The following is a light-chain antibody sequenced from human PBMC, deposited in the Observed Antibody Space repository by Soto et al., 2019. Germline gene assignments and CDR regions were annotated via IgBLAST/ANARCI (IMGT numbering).Light chain of an antibody. CDR1: QSVSNN. J-gene: IGKJ5*01. CDR2: ATS. Sequence: EIVLTQSPGTLSLSPGERATLSCRSSQSVSNNYLAWYQQKPGQAPRLLIYATSTRATGIPDRFSGSGSVTEFTLTISSLQSEDFAVYYCQQYNNWPITFGQGTRLEI. V-gene: IGKV3D-15*01. CDR3: QQYNNWPIT.